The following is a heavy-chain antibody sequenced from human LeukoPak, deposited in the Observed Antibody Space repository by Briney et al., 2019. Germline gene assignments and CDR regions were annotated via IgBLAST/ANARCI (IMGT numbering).Heavy chain of an antibody. CDR1: ESSFTTYW. J-gene: IGHJ4*02. Sequence: GESLQISCKGSESSFTTYWIAWVRQVPGKGLESMGIIYPGDSDTQYSPSFQGQVIISADKSINTAYMQWNSLRASDTAMYYCARHGKVGATQSWLDYWGQGTLVTVSS. CDR3: ARHGKVGATQSWLDY. D-gene: IGHD1-26*01. V-gene: IGHV5-51*01. CDR2: IYPGDSDT.